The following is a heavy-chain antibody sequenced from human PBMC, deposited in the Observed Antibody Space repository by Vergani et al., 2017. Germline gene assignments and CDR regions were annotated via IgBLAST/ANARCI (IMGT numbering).Heavy chain of an antibody. CDR3: ARGPAGSGWPAPDY. J-gene: IGHJ4*02. Sequence: QVQLVQSGPEVKKPGASVKVSCRASGYTFTDYYMHWVRQAPGQGLEWMGRINPTSGGTNYAQQFQAWVTMTRDTSISTAYMDLSRLTSDDTAVYYCARGPAGSGWPAPDYWGQGTLVTVSS. D-gene: IGHD6-19*01. CDR1: GYTFTDYY. V-gene: IGHV1-2*04. CDR2: INPTSGGT.